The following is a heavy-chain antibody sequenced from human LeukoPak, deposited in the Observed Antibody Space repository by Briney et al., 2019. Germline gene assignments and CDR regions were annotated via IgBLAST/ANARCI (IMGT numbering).Heavy chain of an antibody. CDR3: ARGGYYDSGSFPDY. J-gene: IGHJ4*02. V-gene: IGHV1-18*04. CDR1: GYTFTNYG. Sequence: ASVKVSCKASGYTFTNYGFNWMRQAPGQGLEWMGWISAYNGDTNYAQKLQGRVTMTTDTSTSTAYMDLRSLRSDDTAVYYCARGGYYDSGSFPDYWGQGTLVTVSS. D-gene: IGHD3-10*01. CDR2: ISAYNGDT.